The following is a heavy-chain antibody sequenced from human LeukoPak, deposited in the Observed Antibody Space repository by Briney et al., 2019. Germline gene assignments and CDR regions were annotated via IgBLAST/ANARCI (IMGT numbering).Heavy chain of an antibody. CDR3: ARGYYGSGSFDLDY. CDR1: GGSISHDGYS. V-gene: IGHV4-30-2*01. D-gene: IGHD3-10*01. Sequence: TLSLTCDVSGGSISHDGYSWSWIRQPPGKGLEWIGHISHSRRTSYNPSLKSRVTISLDRSKNQFSLKLTAVTAADTAMYYCARGYYGSGSFDLDYWGQGTLVIVSS. CDR2: ISHSRRT. J-gene: IGHJ4*02.